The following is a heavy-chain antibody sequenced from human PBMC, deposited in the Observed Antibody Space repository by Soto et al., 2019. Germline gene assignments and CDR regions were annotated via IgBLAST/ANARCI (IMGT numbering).Heavy chain of an antibody. D-gene: IGHD1-1*01. CDR3: AKDAAPYNPGGYFDY. CDR2: ISYDGSNK. Sequence: GGSLRLSCAASGFTFSSYGMHWVRQAPGKGLEWVAVISYDGSNKYYADSVKGRFTISRDNSKNTLYLQMNSLRAEDTAVYYCAKDAAPYNPGGYFDYWGQGTLVTVSS. V-gene: IGHV3-30*18. CDR1: GFTFSSYG. J-gene: IGHJ4*02.